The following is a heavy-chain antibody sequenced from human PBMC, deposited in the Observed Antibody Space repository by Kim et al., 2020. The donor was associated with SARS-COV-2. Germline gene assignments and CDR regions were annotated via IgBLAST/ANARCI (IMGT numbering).Heavy chain of an antibody. J-gene: IGHJ3*02. V-gene: IGHV1-69*13. CDR2: IIPIFGTA. CDR1: GGTFSSYA. D-gene: IGHD1-26*01. Sequence: SVKVSCKASGGTFSSYAISWVRQAPGQGLEWMGGIIPIFGTANYAQKFQGRVTITADESTSTAYMELSSLRSEDTAVYYCARDGGATGDAFDIWGQGTMVTVSS. CDR3: ARDGGATGDAFDI.